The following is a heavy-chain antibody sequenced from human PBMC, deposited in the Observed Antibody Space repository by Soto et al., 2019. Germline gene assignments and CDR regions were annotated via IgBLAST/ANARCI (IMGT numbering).Heavy chain of an antibody. CDR1: GFTFSSYW. CDR3: ARLDGRFVEWLLDYQYYGMDV. Sequence: EVQLVESGGGLVQPGGSLRLSCAASGFTFSSYWMSWVRQAPGKGLEWVANIKQDGNEKYYVDSVKGRFTISRDNPRNSLYLQMNSLRAEDTAVYYWARLDGRFVEWLLDYQYYGMDVWGQGTTVTVSS. D-gene: IGHD3-3*01. V-gene: IGHV3-7*05. CDR2: IKQDGNEK. J-gene: IGHJ6*02.